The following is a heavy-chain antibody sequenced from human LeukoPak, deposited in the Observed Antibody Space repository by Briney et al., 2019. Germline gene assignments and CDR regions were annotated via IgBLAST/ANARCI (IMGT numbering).Heavy chain of an antibody. V-gene: IGHV3-23*01. CDR3: AKGRYSSSGYFDY. CDR1: GFTFSSYS. CDR2: ISGSGGST. D-gene: IGHD6-13*01. J-gene: IGHJ4*02. Sequence: GGSLRLSCAASGFTFSSYSMNWVRQAPGKGLEWVSAISGSGGSTYYADSVKGRFTISRDNSKNTLYLQMNSLRAEDTAVYYCAKGRYSSSGYFDYWGQGTLVTVSS.